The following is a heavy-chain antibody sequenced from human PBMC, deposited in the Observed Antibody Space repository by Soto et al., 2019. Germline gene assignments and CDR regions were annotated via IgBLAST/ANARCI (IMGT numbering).Heavy chain of an antibody. V-gene: IGHV3-23*01. D-gene: IGHD3-10*01. CDR1: GFTFSSYA. CDR2: ISGSGGST. CDR3: AKEAYYYGSGSYYPTFDY. J-gene: IGHJ4*02. Sequence: EVQLLETGGGLIQPGGSLRLSCAASGFTFSSYAMSWVRQAPGKGLEWVSAISGSGGSTYYEDSVKGRFTISSDNSKNTLYLQKNSLRAEDTAVYYCAKEAYYYGSGSYYPTFDYWGQGTLVTVSS.